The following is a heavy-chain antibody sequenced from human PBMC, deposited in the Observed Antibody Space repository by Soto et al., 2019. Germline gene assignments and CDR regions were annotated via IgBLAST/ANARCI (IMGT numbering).Heavy chain of an antibody. D-gene: IGHD6-13*01. CDR3: ARDRLAAAGTIDY. CDR1: GGYISSNGCY. J-gene: IGHJ4*02. V-gene: IGHV4-31*03. Sequence: SETLSLTCTVSGGYISSNGCYWSWIRQHPGKGLECIGYIYYSGSTYYNPSLKSRLTISVDTSKNEFSLKLSSVTAADTAVYYCARDRLAAAGTIDYWGQGTPVTVSS. CDR2: IYYSGST.